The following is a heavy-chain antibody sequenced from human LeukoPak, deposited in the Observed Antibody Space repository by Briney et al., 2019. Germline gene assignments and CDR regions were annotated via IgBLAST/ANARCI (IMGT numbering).Heavy chain of an antibody. CDR1: GYTFTSYA. CDR3: ARDGRGYSYGYVGY. J-gene: IGHJ4*02. Sequence: ASVKVSCKASGYTFTSYAMHWVRQAPGQRLEWMGWINAGNGNTKYSQKFQGRVTITRDTSASTAYMELSSLRSEDMAVYYCARDGRGYSYGYVGYWGQGTLVTVSS. V-gene: IGHV1-3*01. D-gene: IGHD5-18*01. CDR2: INAGNGNT.